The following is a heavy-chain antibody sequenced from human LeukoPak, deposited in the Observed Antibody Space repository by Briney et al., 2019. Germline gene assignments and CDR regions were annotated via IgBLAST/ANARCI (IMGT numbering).Heavy chain of an antibody. CDR1: GFTFSSYA. CDR3: AKVLTQPTYYYDSSGYYYSVGAFDI. D-gene: IGHD3-22*01. Sequence: GGSLRLSCAASGFTFSSYAMSWVRQAPGKGLEWVSAISGSGGSTYYADSVKGRFTISRDNSKNTLYLQMNSLRAEDTAVYYCAKVLTQPTYYYDSSGYYYSVGAFDIWGQGTMVTVSS. J-gene: IGHJ3*02. CDR2: ISGSGGST. V-gene: IGHV3-23*01.